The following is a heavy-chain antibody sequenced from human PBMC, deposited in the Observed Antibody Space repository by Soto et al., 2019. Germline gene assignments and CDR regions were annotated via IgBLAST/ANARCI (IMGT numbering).Heavy chain of an antibody. J-gene: IGHJ5*02. V-gene: IGHV6-1*01. CDR1: GDSVSSNSAA. D-gene: IGHD6-13*01. CDR2: TYYRSKWYN. CDR3: ARGAAAGIRSTSWFDP. Sequence: SQTLSLTCAISGDSVSSNSAAWNWIRQSPSRGLEWLGRTYYRSKWYNDYAVSVKSRITINPDTSKNQFSLQLNSVTPEDTAVYYCARGAAAGIRSTSWFDPWGQGTLVTVSS.